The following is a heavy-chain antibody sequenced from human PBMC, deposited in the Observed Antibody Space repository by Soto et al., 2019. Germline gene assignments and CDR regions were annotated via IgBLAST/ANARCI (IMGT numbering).Heavy chain of an antibody. Sequence: EVQLMESGGGLVQPGGSLRLSCAASGFTFSNYWMSWVRQAPGKGLEWVANLEGDGSEIHYVDTVKGRFTTSRDNAQNSLYLQMKYMGVEDTAVYYCARHNNGDYDYWGQGTVVTVS. D-gene: IGHD4-17*01. V-gene: IGHV3-7*04. CDR2: LEGDGSEI. CDR1: GFTFSNYW. J-gene: IGHJ4*02. CDR3: ARHNNGDYDY.